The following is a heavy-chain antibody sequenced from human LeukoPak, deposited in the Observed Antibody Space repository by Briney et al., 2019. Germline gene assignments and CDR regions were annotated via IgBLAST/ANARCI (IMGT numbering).Heavy chain of an antibody. CDR3: ARDEFEYYDNSGYHAFDI. CDR1: GGTFSSYA. CDR2: IIPILGIA. J-gene: IGHJ3*02. V-gene: IGHV1-69*04. D-gene: IGHD3-22*01. Sequence: SVKVSCKASGGTFSSYAISWVRQAPGQGLEWMGRIIPILGIANYAQKFQGRVTITADKSTSTAYMELSSLRSEDTAVYYCARDEFEYYDNSGYHAFDIWGQGTMVTVSS.